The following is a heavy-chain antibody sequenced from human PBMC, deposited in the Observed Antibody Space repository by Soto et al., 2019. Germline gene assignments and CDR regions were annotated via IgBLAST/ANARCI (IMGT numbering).Heavy chain of an antibody. CDR2: ISAYNGNT. CDR1: GYTFTSYG. D-gene: IGHD1-26*01. CDR3: ARGSRWELPPPLDAFDI. Sequence: QVQLVQSGAEVKKPGASVKVSCKASGYTFTSYGISWVRQAPGQGLEWMGWISAYNGNTNYAQKLQGRVTMTTDTSXSXANMELRSLRSDDTAVYYCARGSRWELPPPLDAFDIWGQGTMVTVSS. V-gene: IGHV1-18*01. J-gene: IGHJ3*02.